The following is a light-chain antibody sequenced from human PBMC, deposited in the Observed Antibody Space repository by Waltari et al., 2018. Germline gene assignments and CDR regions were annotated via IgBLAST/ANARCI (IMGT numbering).Light chain of an antibody. CDR1: QSLVHSDGNTY. Sequence: DVVMTQSPLSLPVTLGQPASIPCRSSQSLVHSDGNTYLSWFQQRPGQSPRRLIYQVSNRDSGVPDRFSGSGSGTDFTLKISRVEAEDIAIYYCMQGIHWPRSFGQGTKVEIE. J-gene: IGKJ1*01. CDR2: QVS. CDR3: MQGIHWPRS. V-gene: IGKV2-30*02.